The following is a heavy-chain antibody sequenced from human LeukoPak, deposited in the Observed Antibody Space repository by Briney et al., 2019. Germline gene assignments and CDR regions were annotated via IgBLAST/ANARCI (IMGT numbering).Heavy chain of an antibody. D-gene: IGHD2-2*01. CDR3: ASGVDCSSTSCFPFDY. Sequence: GASVKVSCKASGGTFSSYAISWVRQAPGQGLEWMGGIIPIFGTANYAQKFQGRVTITADESTSTAYMELSSLRSEDTAVYYCASGVDCSSTSCFPFDYWGQGTLVTVSS. CDR2: IIPIFGTA. J-gene: IGHJ4*02. V-gene: IGHV1-69*13. CDR1: GGTFSSYA.